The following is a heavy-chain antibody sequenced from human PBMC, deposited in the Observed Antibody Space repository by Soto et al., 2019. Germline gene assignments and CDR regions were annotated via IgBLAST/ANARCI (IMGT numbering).Heavy chain of an antibody. J-gene: IGHJ6*02. D-gene: IGHD4-4*01. CDR1: GGSISSGGYS. CDR3: AREAGSNYYYFYALDV. Sequence: PSETLALTCAVSGGSISSGGYSWSWIRQPPGKGLEWIGYIYHSGSIYYNPSLKSRVTISVDRSKNQFSLKLSSVTAADTAVYYCAREAGSNYYYFYALDVWGQGTTVTVSS. CDR2: IYHSGSI. V-gene: IGHV4-30-2*01.